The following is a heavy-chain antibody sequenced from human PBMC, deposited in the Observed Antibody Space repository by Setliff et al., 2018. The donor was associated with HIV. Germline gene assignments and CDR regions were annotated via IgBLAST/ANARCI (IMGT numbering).Heavy chain of an antibody. CDR3: ARGDFGYSYGPNDY. V-gene: IGHV3-74*01. Sequence: GGSLRLSCEASGFTFSGYWMHWVRQAPGKELVWVSRINSDGSSISYADSVTGRFTISRDNAKNTVYLQMNSLRGEDTAVYYCARGDFGYSYGPNDYWGQGTLVTVSS. D-gene: IGHD5-18*01. J-gene: IGHJ4*02. CDR2: INSDGSSI. CDR1: GFTFSGYW.